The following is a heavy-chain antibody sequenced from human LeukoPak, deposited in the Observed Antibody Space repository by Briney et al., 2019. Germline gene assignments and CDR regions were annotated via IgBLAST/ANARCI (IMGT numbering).Heavy chain of an antibody. V-gene: IGHV1-24*01. J-gene: IGHJ4*02. D-gene: IGHD1-26*01. Sequence: ASVKVSCKVSGYTLSELSMHWVRQAPGKGLEWMGGFDPEDGETIYAQKFQGRVTMTEDTSTDTAYMELSSLRSEDTAVYYCATRGEEWGPSGYWGQGTLVTVSS. CDR2: FDPEDGET. CDR3: ATRGEEWGPSGY. CDR1: GYTLSELS.